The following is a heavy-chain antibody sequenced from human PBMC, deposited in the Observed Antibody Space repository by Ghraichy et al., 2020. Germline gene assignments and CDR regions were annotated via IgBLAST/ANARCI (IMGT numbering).Heavy chain of an antibody. Sequence: GGSLRLSCAASGFSFSSYAMSWVRQAPGKGLEWVSAISDSGGSTYYADSVKGRFTISRDNSKNTLYLQMNSLGAEDTAVYYCAKTVTNHYYYYGMDVWGQGTTVTVSS. CDR1: GFSFSSYA. CDR3: AKTVTNHYYYYGMDV. V-gene: IGHV3-23*01. CDR2: ISDSGGST. J-gene: IGHJ6*02. D-gene: IGHD4-17*01.